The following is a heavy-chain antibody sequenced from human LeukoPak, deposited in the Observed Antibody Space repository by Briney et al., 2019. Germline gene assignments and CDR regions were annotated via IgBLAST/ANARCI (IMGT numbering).Heavy chain of an antibody. J-gene: IGHJ5*01. CDR2: ISSGGGGT. D-gene: IGHD1-26*01. V-gene: IGHV3-23*01. CDR3: AKSRSGSYDS. Sequence: PGGSLRLSCAASGFTFSSYAMNWVRQAPGEGLEWVSGISSGGGGTYYADSVKGRFTISRDNSKNTLYLQMNSLRAEDTAIYYCAKSRSGSYDSWGQGTLVTVSS. CDR1: GFTFSSYA.